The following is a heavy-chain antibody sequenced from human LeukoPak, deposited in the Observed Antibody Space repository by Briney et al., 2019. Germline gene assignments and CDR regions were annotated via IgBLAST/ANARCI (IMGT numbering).Heavy chain of an antibody. CDR1: GGSFSGYY. Sequence: SETLSLTRAVYGGSFSGYYWSWIRQPPGKGLEWIGEINHSGSTNYNPSLKSRVTISVDTSKNQFSLKLSSVTAADTAVYYCARGPRARYCSGGSCSDIFDYWGQGTLVTVSS. CDR3: ARGPRARYCSGGSCSDIFDY. J-gene: IGHJ4*02. D-gene: IGHD2-15*01. V-gene: IGHV4-34*01. CDR2: INHSGST.